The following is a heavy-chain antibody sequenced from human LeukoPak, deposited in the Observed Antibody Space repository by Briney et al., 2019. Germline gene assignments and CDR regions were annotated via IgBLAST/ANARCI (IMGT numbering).Heavy chain of an antibody. V-gene: IGHV1-8*03. Sequence: ASVKVSCKASGYTFTSYDINWVRQATGQGPEWMGWMNPNSGNTGYAQKFQGRDTITRNTSISTAYMELSSLRSEDTAVYYCARALLFRGSGRSFGYWGQGTLVTVSS. CDR2: MNPNSGNT. D-gene: IGHD3-10*01. CDR3: ARALLFRGSGRSFGY. CDR1: GYTFTSYD. J-gene: IGHJ4*02.